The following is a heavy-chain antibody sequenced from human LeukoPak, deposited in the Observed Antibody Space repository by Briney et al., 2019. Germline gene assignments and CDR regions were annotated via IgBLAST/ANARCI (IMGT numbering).Heavy chain of an antibody. CDR1: GGSISSYY. V-gene: IGHV4-59*01. CDR2: IYYSGST. Sequence: SETLSLTCTVSGGSISSYYWSWIRQPPGKGLEWIGYIYYSGSTNYYPSLKSRVTISVDTSKNQFSLKLSSVTAADTAVYYCARLVGFVARDGFNYYFDYWGQGTLVTVSS. J-gene: IGHJ4*02. D-gene: IGHD5-24*01. CDR3: ARLVGFVARDGFNYYFDY.